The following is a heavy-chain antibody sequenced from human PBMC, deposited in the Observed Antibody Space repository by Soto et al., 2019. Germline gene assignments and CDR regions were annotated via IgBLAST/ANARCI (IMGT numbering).Heavy chain of an antibody. V-gene: IGHV4-30-4*01. CDR1: GGSITSGDDY. D-gene: IGHD1-26*01. CDR3: AGAPLVRDDAFDI. J-gene: IGHJ3*02. CDR2: IYYSGTT. Sequence: PSETLSLTCTVSGGSITSGDDYWGWIRQPPGKGLEWLGYIYYSGTTHFNPSLKSRLTLSVDTSKNQFSLKLTSVSAADTAVYFCAGAPLVRDDAFDIWGQGTKVTVSS.